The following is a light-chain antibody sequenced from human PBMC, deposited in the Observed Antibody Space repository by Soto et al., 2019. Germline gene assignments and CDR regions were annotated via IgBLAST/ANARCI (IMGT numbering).Light chain of an antibody. J-gene: IGKJ1*01. CDR3: QQYGRTSWT. CDR2: GAS. CDR1: QSVSTNF. Sequence: EIVFMQSPGTLSLSTGEGATLSCRASQSVSTNFFAWYQQKPGQAPRLLIYGASTRATGIPDRFSGSGSGTDFTLTISRLEPEDFAVYYCQQYGRTSWTFGQGTKV. V-gene: IGKV3-20*01.